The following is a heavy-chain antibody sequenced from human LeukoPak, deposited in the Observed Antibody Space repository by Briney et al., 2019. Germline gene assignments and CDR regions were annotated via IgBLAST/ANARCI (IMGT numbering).Heavy chain of an antibody. D-gene: IGHD3-22*01. CDR3: ARYYFDSSYYSANRPLDY. CDR1: GFTFSSYW. J-gene: IGHJ4*02. V-gene: IGHV3-7*01. Sequence: TGGSLRLSCAATGFTFSSYWMSWVCQAPGKGLEWVANIKQDGSVQYYVDSVKGRFTISRDNAKNSLYLQMNSLRAEDTALYYCARYYFDSSYYSANRPLDYWGQGTLVNVSS. CDR2: IKQDGSVQ.